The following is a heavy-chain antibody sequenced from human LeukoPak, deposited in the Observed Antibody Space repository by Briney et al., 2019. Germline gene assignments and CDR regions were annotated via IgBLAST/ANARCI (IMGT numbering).Heavy chain of an antibody. CDR3: ARQNGGAEYGDYGH. CDR2: ISTSGSTK. J-gene: IGHJ4*02. CDR1: GFTFSSYE. D-gene: IGHD4-17*01. V-gene: IGHV3-48*03. Sequence: GGSLRLSCAASGFTFSSYEMNWVRQAPGKGLEWVSYISTSGSTKYYADSVKGRSTISRDNAKNSLYLQMTSLRAEDTALYYCARQNGGAEYGDYGHWGQGILVTVSS.